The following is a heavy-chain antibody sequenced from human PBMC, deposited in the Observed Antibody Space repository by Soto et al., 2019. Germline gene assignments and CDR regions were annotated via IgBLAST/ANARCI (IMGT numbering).Heavy chain of an antibody. D-gene: IGHD3-10*01. V-gene: IGHV3-9*01. Sequence: EVQLVESGGGLVQPGRSLRLSCAASGFTFDDYAMHWVRQAPGRGLEWVSGISWNSGSIGYADSVKGRFTISRDNAKNSLYMQMNSLRAEDTAVDYCAKGQYYGSGSYYTTRFDPWGQGTLVTVSS. CDR2: ISWNSGSI. CDR3: AKGQYYGSGSYYTTRFDP. J-gene: IGHJ5*02. CDR1: GFTFDDYA.